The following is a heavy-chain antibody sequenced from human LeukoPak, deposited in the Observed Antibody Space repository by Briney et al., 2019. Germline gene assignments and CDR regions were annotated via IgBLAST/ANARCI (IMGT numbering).Heavy chain of an antibody. J-gene: IGHJ6*02. Sequence: GGSLRLSCAASGFALSSHWMTWVRQVPGRGPEWVANVNRDGSETYYLDSVKGRSTISKDNAKNSLYLQMNSLRAEDTALYHCARNNGMDVWGQGTTVIVSS. CDR3: ARNNGMDV. CDR2: VNRDGSET. CDR1: GFALSSHW. V-gene: IGHV3-7*03.